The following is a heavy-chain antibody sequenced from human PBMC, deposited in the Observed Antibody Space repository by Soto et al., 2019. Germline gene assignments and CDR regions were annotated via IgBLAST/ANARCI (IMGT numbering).Heavy chain of an antibody. D-gene: IGHD3-16*01. V-gene: IGHV4-59*01. Sequence: QVQLQESGPGLVKPSETLSLTCTVSSGSISSYYWSWIRQPPGKGLEWIGYIYSSGGTNYNPSLKSRVTTSLDTSKNQFSLKLNSVTAADTAVYYCARDKLGAYYDYWGQGTLVTVSS. CDR2: IYSSGGT. CDR3: ARDKLGAYYDY. CDR1: SGSISSYY. J-gene: IGHJ4*02.